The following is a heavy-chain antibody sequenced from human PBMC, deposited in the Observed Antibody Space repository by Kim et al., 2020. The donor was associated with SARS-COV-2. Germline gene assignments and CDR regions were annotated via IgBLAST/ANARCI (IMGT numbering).Heavy chain of an antibody. J-gene: IGHJ6*02. V-gene: IGHV4-34*01. CDR1: GGSFSGYY. CDR2: INHSGST. D-gene: IGHD3-22*01. CDR3: ARGWHYYDSSGYYYYYGMDV. Sequence: SETLSLTCAVYGGSFSGYYWSWIRQPPGKGLEWIGEINHSGSTYYNPSLKSRVTISVDTSKNQFSLKLSSVTAADTAVYYCARGWHYYDSSGYYYYYGMDVWGQGTTVTVSS.